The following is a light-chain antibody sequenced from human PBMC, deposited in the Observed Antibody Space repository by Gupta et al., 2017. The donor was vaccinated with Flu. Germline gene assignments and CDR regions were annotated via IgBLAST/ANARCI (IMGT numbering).Light chain of an antibody. CDR2: VAS. CDR1: QSISSH. CDR3: QQSYSIPLT. V-gene: IGKV1-39*01. Sequence: DIQMTQSPSSLSASIGDRVTITCRASQSISSHLNWYQHKPGRAPKLLISVASSLQSGVPSRFSGSGSGTDFTLTISSLQREDFATYYCQQSYSIPLTFGGGTKVESK. J-gene: IGKJ4*01.